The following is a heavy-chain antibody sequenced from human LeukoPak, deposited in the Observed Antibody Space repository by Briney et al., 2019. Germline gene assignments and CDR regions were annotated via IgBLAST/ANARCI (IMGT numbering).Heavy chain of an antibody. J-gene: IGHJ4*02. D-gene: IGHD1-7*01. CDR2: IWYDGSNK. Sequence: GGSLRLSCAASGFTFSSYGMHWVRQAPGKGLEWVAVIWYDGSNKYYADSVKGRFTISRDNSKNTLYLQMNGLRAEDTAVYYCARGPTFTNWNYAPFDYWGQGTLVTVSS. CDR3: ARGPTFTNWNYAPFDY. V-gene: IGHV3-33*01. CDR1: GFTFSSYG.